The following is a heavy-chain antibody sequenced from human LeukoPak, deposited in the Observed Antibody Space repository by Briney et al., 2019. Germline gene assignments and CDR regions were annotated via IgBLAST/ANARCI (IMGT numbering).Heavy chain of an antibody. J-gene: IGHJ3*02. CDR2: IYSGGST. CDR3: ATSLSTSTWLLNSGAFDI. V-gene: IGHV3-53*01. D-gene: IGHD6-13*01. Sequence: PGGSLRLSCTASGFTVSNKYLSWVRQAPGKGLEWVSVIYSGGSTYYADSVKGRFTISRDNSKNTLYVEMNSLRAEDTAVYYCATSLSTSTWLLNSGAFDIWGQGTMVTVSS. CDR1: GFTVSNKY.